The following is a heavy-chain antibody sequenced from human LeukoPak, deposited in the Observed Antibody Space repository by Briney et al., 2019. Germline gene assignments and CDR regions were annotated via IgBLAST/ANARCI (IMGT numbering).Heavy chain of an antibody. CDR2: IYYSGST. J-gene: IGHJ6*03. V-gene: IGHV4-30-4*08. CDR3: ARRGSSVRKYYYMDV. CDR1: GGSISSGDYY. Sequence: SETLSLTCTVSGGSISSGDYYWSWIRQPPGKGLEWIGCIYYSGSTYYNPSLKSRVTISVDTSKNQFSLKLSSVTAADTAVYYCARRGSSVRKYYYMDVWGKGTTVTVSS. D-gene: IGHD6-6*01.